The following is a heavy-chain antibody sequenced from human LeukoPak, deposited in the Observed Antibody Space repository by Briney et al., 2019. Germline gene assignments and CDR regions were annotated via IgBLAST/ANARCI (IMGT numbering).Heavy chain of an antibody. Sequence: SETLSLTCTVSGGSISSYYWSWIRQPVGKGLEWIGRIYTSGSTNYNPSLKSRVTMSVDTSKNQFSLKLSSVTAADTAVYYCARGSHPVVVPAAILPTYWYFDLWGRGTLVTVSS. CDR1: GGSISSYY. V-gene: IGHV4-4*07. CDR2: IYTSGST. J-gene: IGHJ2*01. CDR3: ARGSHPVVVPAAILPTYWYFDL. D-gene: IGHD2-2*02.